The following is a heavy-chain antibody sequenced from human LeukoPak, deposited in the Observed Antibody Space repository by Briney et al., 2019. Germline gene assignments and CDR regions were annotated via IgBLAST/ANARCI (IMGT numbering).Heavy chain of an antibody. CDR3: ASASSSSLTTIDY. J-gene: IGHJ4*02. V-gene: IGHV1-69*06. D-gene: IGHD6-13*01. Sequence: SVKVSCKASGYTFTSYGISWVRQAPGQGLEWMGGIIPIFGTANYAQKFQGRVTITADKSTSTAYMELSSLRSEDTAVYYCASASSSSLTTIDYWGQGTLVTVSS. CDR1: GYTFTSYG. CDR2: IIPIFGTA.